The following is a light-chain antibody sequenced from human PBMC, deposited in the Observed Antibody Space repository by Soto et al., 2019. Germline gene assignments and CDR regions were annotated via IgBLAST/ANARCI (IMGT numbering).Light chain of an antibody. V-gene: IGLV2-14*01. Sequence: QSALTQPASVSGSPGQSITISCNGTSSDVGGYTYVSWYQQHPGKAPKLMIYQVSNRPSGVSNRFSGSKSGNTASLTISGLQTEDEADYYCSSYTSSNPRVFGGGTKLTVL. J-gene: IGLJ3*02. CDR2: QVS. CDR3: SSYTSSNPRV. CDR1: SSDVGGYTY.